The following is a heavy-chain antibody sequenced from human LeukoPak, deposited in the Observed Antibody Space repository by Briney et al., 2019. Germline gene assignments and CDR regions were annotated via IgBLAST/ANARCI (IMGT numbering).Heavy chain of an antibody. Sequence: ASVKVSCKASGYTFTSYDVNWVRQAAGQGLEWMGWMNPNSGNTGYAQKFQGRVTMTRNTSVSTAYMELSRLRSDDTAVYYCARLEYSSSWYKDYWGQGTLVTVSS. CDR1: GYTFTSYD. CDR2: MNPNSGNT. V-gene: IGHV1-8*01. CDR3: ARLEYSSSWYKDY. D-gene: IGHD6-13*01. J-gene: IGHJ4*02.